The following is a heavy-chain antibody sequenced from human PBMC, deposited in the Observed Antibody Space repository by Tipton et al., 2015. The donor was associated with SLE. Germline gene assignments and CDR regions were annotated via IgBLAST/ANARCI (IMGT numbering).Heavy chain of an antibody. D-gene: IGHD6-19*01. CDR3: ARHVVAVAGVDY. J-gene: IGHJ4*02. CDR2: IYYSGST. V-gene: IGHV4-28*01. Sequence: TLSLTCNVSVYSISSSHWWGWIRQPPGKGLEWIGHIYYSGSTYYNPSLKSRVTISVDTSKNQFSLKLSSVTAADTAVYYCARHVVAVAGVDYWGQGTLVTVSS. CDR1: VYSISSSHW.